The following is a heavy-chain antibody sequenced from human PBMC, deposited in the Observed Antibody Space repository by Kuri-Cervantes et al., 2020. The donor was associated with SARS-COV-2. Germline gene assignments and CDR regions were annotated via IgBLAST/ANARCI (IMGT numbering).Heavy chain of an antibody. CDR1: GFTFDDYA. V-gene: IGHV3-43D*03. Sequence: GGSLRLSCAASGFTFDDYAMHWVRQAPGKGLEWVSLISWDGGSTYYADSVKGRFTISGDNSKNSLYLQMNSLRAEDTALYYCAKDSNYYGSGSYLDYWGQGTLVTVSS. CDR2: ISWDGGST. CDR3: AKDSNYYGSGSYLDY. D-gene: IGHD3-10*01. J-gene: IGHJ4*02.